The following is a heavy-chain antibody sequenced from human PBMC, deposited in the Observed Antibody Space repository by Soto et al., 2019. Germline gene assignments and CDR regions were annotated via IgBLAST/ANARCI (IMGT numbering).Heavy chain of an antibody. V-gene: IGHV4-39*01. Sequence: TSETLSLTCTVSGGSISSSSYYWGWIRQPPGKGLEWIGSIYYSGSTYYNPSLKSRVTISVDTSKNQFSLKLSSVTAADTAVYYCARHEYWMVAAAAPANFDYWGQGTLVTVSS. CDR1: GGSISSSSYY. CDR3: ARHEYWMVAAAAPANFDY. D-gene: IGHD6-13*01. J-gene: IGHJ4*02. CDR2: IYYSGST.